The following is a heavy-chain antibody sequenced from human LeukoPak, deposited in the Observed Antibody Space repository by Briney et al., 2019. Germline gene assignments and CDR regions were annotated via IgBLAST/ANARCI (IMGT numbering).Heavy chain of an antibody. J-gene: IGHJ4*02. V-gene: IGHV3-66*01. Sequence: GGSLRLSCAASGFTVSSNYMSWVRQAPGKGLEWVSLIYSGGSTYYADSVKGRFTISRDNSKNTLYLQMNSPRAEDTAVYYCARRSSFGELDYWGRGTLVTVSS. CDR2: IYSGGST. D-gene: IGHD3-10*01. CDR1: GFTVSSNY. CDR3: ARRSSFGELDY.